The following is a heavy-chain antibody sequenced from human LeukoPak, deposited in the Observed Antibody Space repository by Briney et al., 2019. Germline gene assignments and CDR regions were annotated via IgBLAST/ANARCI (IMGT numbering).Heavy chain of an antibody. J-gene: IGHJ3*02. Sequence: SETLSLTCAVSGGSISSGGYSWSWIRQPPGKGLEWIGYIYHSGSTYYNPSPKSRVTISVDRSKNQFSLKLSSVTAADTAVYYCARRPDAFDIWGQGTMVTVSS. V-gene: IGHV4-30-2*01. CDR2: IYHSGST. CDR3: ARRPDAFDI. CDR1: GGSISSGGYS.